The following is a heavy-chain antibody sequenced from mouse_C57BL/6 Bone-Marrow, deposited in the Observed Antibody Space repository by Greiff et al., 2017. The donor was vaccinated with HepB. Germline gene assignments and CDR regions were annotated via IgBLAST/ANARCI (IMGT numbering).Heavy chain of an antibody. V-gene: IGHV1-82*01. D-gene: IGHD2-1*01. Sequence: VKLQQSGPELVKPGASVKISCKASGYAFSSSWMNWVKQRPGKGLEWIGRIYPGDGDTNYNGKFKGKATLTADKSSSTAYMQLSSLTSEDSAVYFCAREDYGKIYWGQGTTLTVSS. CDR1: GYAFSSSW. CDR3: AREDYGKIY. CDR2: IYPGDGDT. J-gene: IGHJ2*01.